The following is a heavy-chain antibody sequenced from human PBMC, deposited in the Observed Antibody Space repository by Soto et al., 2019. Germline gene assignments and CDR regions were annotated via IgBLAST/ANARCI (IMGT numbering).Heavy chain of an antibody. Sequence: PSETLSLTCTVSGGSISSYYWSWIRQPPGKGLEWIGYIYYSGSTNYNPSLKSRVTISVDTSKNQFSLKLSSVTAADTAVYYCARHKGYSGYDSEFDYWGQGTLVTVSS. V-gene: IGHV4-59*08. CDR2: IYYSGST. CDR1: GGSISSYY. D-gene: IGHD5-12*01. J-gene: IGHJ4*02. CDR3: ARHKGYSGYDSEFDY.